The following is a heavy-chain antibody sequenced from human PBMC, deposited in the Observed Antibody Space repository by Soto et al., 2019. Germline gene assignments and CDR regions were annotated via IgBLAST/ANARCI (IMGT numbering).Heavy chain of an antibody. D-gene: IGHD5-12*01. CDR2: IYYSGST. V-gene: IGHV4-59*01. J-gene: IGHJ6*02. CDR1: GDSISSYY. CDR3: ARAYGGFDNGLDV. Sequence: PTETLSLTCTVSGDSISSYYRTWIRQPPGKGLELIGYIYYSGSTRYNPSLKSRVTISVDMSKNQFSLKLSSVIAADTALYYCARAYGGFDNGLDVWGQGTAVTVSS.